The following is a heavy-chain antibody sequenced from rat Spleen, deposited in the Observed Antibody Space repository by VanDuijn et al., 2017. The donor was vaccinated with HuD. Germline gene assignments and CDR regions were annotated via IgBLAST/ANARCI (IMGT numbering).Heavy chain of an antibody. D-gene: IGHD1-12*02. V-gene: IGHV5-20*01. Sequence: EVQLVESGGGLVQPGRSLKLSCAASGFTFSDYNMAWVRQAPTKGLEWVASIRYDGTATYYRDSVKGRFTISRDNAESNLYLQMNSLRSEDTATYYCTTDTFYDVTYYPGGFDYWGQGVMVTVSS. CDR1: GFTFSDYN. CDR3: TTDTFYDVTYYPGGFDY. CDR2: IRYDGTAT. J-gene: IGHJ2*01.